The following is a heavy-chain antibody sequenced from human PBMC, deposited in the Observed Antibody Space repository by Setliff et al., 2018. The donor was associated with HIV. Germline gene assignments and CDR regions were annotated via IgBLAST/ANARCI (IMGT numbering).Heavy chain of an antibody. CDR2: ITHSGNT. J-gene: IGHJ6*03. D-gene: IGHD7-27*01. CDR3: AGNWGRYYYYYYMDV. Sequence: SETLSLTCAVSGGSLTTYYWTWIRQPPGKGLEWIGEITHSGNTNYNPSLKNRVSLSFDTSKNQFSLRMGSVTAADTAVYYCAGNWGRYYYYYYMDVWGKGTTVTVSS. CDR1: GGSLTTYY. V-gene: IGHV4-34*01.